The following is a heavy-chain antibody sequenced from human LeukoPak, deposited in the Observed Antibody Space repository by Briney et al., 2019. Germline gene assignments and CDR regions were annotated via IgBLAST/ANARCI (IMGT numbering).Heavy chain of an antibody. CDR3: SEGYFEPFDH. CDR2: LSYTGKT. CDR1: GASVSSSH. J-gene: IGHJ4*02. Sequence: SETLSLTRVVSGASVSSSHWNWIRQLPGKGLEWIGCLSYTGKTGYNPSLTSRVTISLDTSKNQVSLKLRSVTAADTAVYYCSEGYFEPFDHWGQGTLVTVSS. D-gene: IGHD2/OR15-2a*01. V-gene: IGHV4-59*02.